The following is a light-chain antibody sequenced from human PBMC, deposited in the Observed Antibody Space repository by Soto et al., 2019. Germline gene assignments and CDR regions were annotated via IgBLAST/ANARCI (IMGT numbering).Light chain of an antibody. CDR1: QTVGNN. V-gene: IGKV3-15*01. CDR2: GAS. J-gene: IGKJ1*01. Sequence: EIVMAQSPATLSVAPGERATLSCRASQTVGNNLAWYQHRPGQAPRLLIYGASTRATGIPARFSGSGSGTEFTLTISSLQSEDSAVYYCQQYDNWPRTFGQGTKGDIK. CDR3: QQYDNWPRT.